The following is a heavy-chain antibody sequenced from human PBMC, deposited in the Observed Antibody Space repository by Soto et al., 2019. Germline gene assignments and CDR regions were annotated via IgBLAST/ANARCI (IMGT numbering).Heavy chain of an antibody. V-gene: IGHV1-69*01. CDR2: IIPIFGTA. CDR1: VGTFSSYA. Sequence: QVQLVQSGAEVKKPGSSVKVSCKASVGTFSSYAISWVRQAPGQGLEWMGGIIPIFGTANYAQKFQGRVTITADESTSTAYMELSRLRSEDTAVYYCATSYGSGSYEPPYYYGMDVWGQGTTVTVSS. J-gene: IGHJ6*02. D-gene: IGHD3-10*01. CDR3: ATSYGSGSYEPPYYYGMDV.